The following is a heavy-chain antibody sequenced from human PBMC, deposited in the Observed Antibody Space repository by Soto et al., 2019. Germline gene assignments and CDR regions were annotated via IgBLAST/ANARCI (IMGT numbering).Heavy chain of an antibody. J-gene: IGHJ4*02. V-gene: IGHV1-46*01. CDR3: AGYYYGSGSYYLPPNY. CDR1: GYTFTSYY. CDR2: INPSGGIT. D-gene: IGHD3-10*01. Sequence: ASVKVSCKASGYTFTSYYVHWVRQAPGQGLEWMGVINPSGGITTYAQKFQGRVTMTWGTSTSTVYMELSSLRSEDTAVYYCAGYYYGSGSYYLPPNYWGQGTLVTVSS.